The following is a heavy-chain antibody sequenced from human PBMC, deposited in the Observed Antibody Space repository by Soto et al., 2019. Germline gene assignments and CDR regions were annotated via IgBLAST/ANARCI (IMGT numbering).Heavy chain of an antibody. CDR1: GFTFSNYA. Sequence: EVQLLESGGGLVQPGGPLRVSCAASGFTFSNYAMSWVRQAPGKGLEWVSAISDSGSSTYYADSVKGRFTISRDNSKNTLYLQMNSLRAEDTAVYYCAKVFLYYYYGMGVWGQGTTVTVSS. V-gene: IGHV3-23*01. CDR2: ISDSGSST. CDR3: AKVFLYYYYGMGV. D-gene: IGHD2-21*01. J-gene: IGHJ6*02.